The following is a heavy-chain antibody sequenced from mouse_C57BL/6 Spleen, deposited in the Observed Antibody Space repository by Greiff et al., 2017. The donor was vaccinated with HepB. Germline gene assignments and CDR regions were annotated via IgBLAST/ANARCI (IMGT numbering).Heavy chain of an antibody. CDR3: TYGSSYLYFDV. V-gene: IGHV6-6*01. CDR2: IRNKANNHAT. J-gene: IGHJ1*03. Sequence: EVKLQESGGGLVQHGGSMKLSCAASGFTFSDAWMDWVRQSPEKGLEWVAEIRNKANNHATYYAESVKGRFTISRDDSKSSVYLQMNSLRAEDTGIYYCTYGSSYLYFDVWGTGTTVTVSS. D-gene: IGHD1-1*01. CDR1: GFTFSDAW.